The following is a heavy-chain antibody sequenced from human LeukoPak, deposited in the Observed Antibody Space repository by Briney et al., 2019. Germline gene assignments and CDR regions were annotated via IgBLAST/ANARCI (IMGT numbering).Heavy chain of an antibody. CDR3: AKHHPSVYDSGGTFHYFDY. V-gene: IGHV3-23*01. CDR2: ISGSGGSI. Sequence: GGSLRLSCAASVFTFSSYAMSWVRQAPGKGLEWVSGISGSGGSIYYADSVKGRFTISRDNSNYTLYLQMTSLRADDTAVYYCAKHHPSVYDSGGTFHYFDYWGPGALVTVSS. CDR1: VFTFSSYA. D-gene: IGHD2-8*01. J-gene: IGHJ4*02.